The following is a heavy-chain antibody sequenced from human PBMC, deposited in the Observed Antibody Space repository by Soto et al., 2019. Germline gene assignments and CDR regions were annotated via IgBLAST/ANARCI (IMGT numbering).Heavy chain of an antibody. CDR2: IYYSGST. Sequence: QVQLQESGPGLVKPSETLSLTCTVSGGSISSYYWSWIRQPPGKGLEWIGYIYYSGSTNYNPSLKSRVTISVDTSKNQCALKLSSVTAADTAVYYCARDAEPYYFDYWGQGTLVTVSS. V-gene: IGHV4-59*01. CDR1: GGSISSYY. CDR3: ARDAEPYYFDY. J-gene: IGHJ4*02.